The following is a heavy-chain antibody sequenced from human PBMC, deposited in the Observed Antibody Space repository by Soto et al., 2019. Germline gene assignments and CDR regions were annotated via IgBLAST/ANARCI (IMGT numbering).Heavy chain of an antibody. J-gene: IGHJ6*02. D-gene: IGHD1-1*01. Sequence: GGSLRLSCAASGFTFSNAWMNWVRQAPGKGLEWVGRIKSKTDGGTTDYAAPVKGRFTISRDDSKNTLYLQMNSLKTEDTAVYYCTTEVGRSYFHYGMDVWGQGTTVTVSS. CDR3: TTEVGRSYFHYGMDV. CDR1: GFTFSNAW. V-gene: IGHV3-15*07. CDR2: IKSKTDGGTT.